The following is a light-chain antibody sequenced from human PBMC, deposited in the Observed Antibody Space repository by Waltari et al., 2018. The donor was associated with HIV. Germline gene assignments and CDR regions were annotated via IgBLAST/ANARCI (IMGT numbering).Light chain of an antibody. Sequence: DIQMTQSPSSLSASVGDRVTITCRASQSLSSYLNWYQQKPGKAPKLLIYASSSLQSGVPSRFSGSGSGTDFTLTISSLQPEDFATYYCQQNYSTPCTFGQGTKLEIK. CDR2: ASS. V-gene: IGKV1-39*01. J-gene: IGKJ2*02. CDR3: QQNYSTPCT. CDR1: QSLSSY.